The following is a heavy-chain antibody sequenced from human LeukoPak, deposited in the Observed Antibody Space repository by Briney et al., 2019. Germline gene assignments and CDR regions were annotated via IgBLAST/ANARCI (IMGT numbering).Heavy chain of an antibody. CDR3: TTKVIRGNSGDDYDD. J-gene: IGHJ4*02. V-gene: IGHV3-30*03. CDR2: ISSDGNDK. CDR1: GVTFSSYG. D-gene: IGHD5-12*01. Sequence: GGSLRLSCAASGVTFSSYGMHWVRQAPGKGLEWVALISSDGNDKLYGDSVKGRFTISRDDFKSTLYLQMNSLRAEDTAVYYCTTKVIRGNSGDDYDDWGQGTPVTVSS.